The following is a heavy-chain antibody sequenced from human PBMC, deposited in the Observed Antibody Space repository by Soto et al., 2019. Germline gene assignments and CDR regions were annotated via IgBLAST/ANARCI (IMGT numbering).Heavy chain of an antibody. D-gene: IGHD6-19*01. Sequence: PGGSLRLSCASSVFTFSSYAMHWVRQSPGKGLEWVAVISYDGSNKYYADSVKGRFTISRDNSKNTLYLQMNSLRAEDTAVYYCAREGAVVDTGSYYYYGMDVWGQGTTVIVSS. CDR2: ISYDGSNK. CDR3: AREGAVVDTGSYYYYGMDV. CDR1: VFTFSSYA. V-gene: IGHV3-30-3*01. J-gene: IGHJ6*02.